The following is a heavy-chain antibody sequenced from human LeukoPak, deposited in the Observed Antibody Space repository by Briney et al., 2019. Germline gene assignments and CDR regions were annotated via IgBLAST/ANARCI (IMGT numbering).Heavy chain of an antibody. J-gene: IGHJ4*02. CDR1: GYTFTGYY. Sequence: ASVKVSCKASGYTFTGYYMHWVRQAPGQGLEWMGWINPNSGGTNYAQKFQGRVTMTRDTSTSTVHVELSSLRSEDTAVYYCARDGQEYDTGFFDYWGQGTLVTVSS. D-gene: IGHD1-1*01. CDR3: ARDGQEYDTGFFDY. CDR2: INPNSGGT. V-gene: IGHV1-2*02.